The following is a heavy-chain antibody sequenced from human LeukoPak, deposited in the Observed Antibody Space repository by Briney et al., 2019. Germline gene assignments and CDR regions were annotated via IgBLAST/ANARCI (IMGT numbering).Heavy chain of an antibody. CDR3: AKDPQAYSSSWYSAFDI. J-gene: IGHJ3*02. CDR1: GFTFSSYG. V-gene: IGHV3-30*18. Sequence: GGSLRLSCAASGFTFSSYGMHWVRQAPGKGLEWVAVISYDGSNKYYADSVKGRFTISRDNSKNTLYLQMNSLRAEDTAVYYCAKDPQAYSSSWYSAFDIWGQGTMVTVSS. CDR2: ISYDGSNK. D-gene: IGHD6-13*01.